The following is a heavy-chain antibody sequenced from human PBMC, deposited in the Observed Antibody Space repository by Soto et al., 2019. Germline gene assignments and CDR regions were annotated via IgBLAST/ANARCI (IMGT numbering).Heavy chain of an antibody. D-gene: IGHD2-2*01. CDR3: AKARCSTANCYVPEY. V-gene: IGHV3-23*01. CDR2: ISGSAGSSGT. Sequence: EVQLLESGGGLVQPGGSLRLSWVASGFTFSTYTMSWVRQAPGKGLEWVSVISGSAGSSGTSYADSVQGRFSISRDNARNTLYLQMNSLRGEDTAMYYCAKARCSTANCYVPEYWGQGTRVTVSS. CDR1: GFTFSTYT. J-gene: IGHJ4*02.